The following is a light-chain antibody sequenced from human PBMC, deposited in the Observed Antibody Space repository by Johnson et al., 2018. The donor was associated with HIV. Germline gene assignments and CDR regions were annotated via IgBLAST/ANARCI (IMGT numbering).Light chain of an antibody. CDR1: SSNIGNNY. CDR3: GTWDSSLSAGGV. Sequence: QSVLTQPPSVSAAPGQKVTISCSGSSSNIGNNYVSWYQHLPGTAPKLLIYDNNKRPSGIPARFSGSKSGTSATLGITGLQTGDAADYYCGTWDSSLSAGGVFGTGTKVTVL. CDR2: DNN. V-gene: IGLV1-51*01. J-gene: IGLJ1*01.